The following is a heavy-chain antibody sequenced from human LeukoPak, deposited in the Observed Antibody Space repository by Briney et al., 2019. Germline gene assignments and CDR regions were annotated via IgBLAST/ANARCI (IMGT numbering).Heavy chain of an antibody. J-gene: IGHJ4*02. CDR1: GGSISSYY. CDR3: ASNYYGSGSLDY. Sequence: SETLSLTCTVSGGSISSYYWSWIRQPPGKGLEWMGDIYYSGSSNYNASLKSGVTITVEKYKNQLSLKVRDVTAADTAVYYCASNYYGSGSLDYWGQGNLVTVSS. CDR2: IYYSGSS. V-gene: IGHV4-59*08. D-gene: IGHD3-10*01.